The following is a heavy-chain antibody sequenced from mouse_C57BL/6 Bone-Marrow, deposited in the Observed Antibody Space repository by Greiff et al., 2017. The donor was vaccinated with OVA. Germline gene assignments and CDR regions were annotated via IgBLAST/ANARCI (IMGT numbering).Heavy chain of an antibody. CDR3: ARKLGSSYWYFDV. V-gene: IGHV1-18*01. CDR2: INPNNGGT. D-gene: IGHD1-1*01. Sequence: EVQLQQSGPELVKPGASVKIPCKASGYTFTDYNMDWVKQSHGKSLEWIGDINPNNGGTIYNQKFKGKATLTVDKSSSTAYMELRSLTSEDTAVYYCARKLGSSYWYFDVWGTGTTVTVSS. J-gene: IGHJ1*03. CDR1: GYTFTDYN.